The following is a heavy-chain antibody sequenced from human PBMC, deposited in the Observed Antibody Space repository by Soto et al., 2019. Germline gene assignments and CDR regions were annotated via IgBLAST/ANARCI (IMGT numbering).Heavy chain of an antibody. CDR3: ARGKAWPTIYYYYYGMDV. CDR1: GGSFSGYY. V-gene: IGHV4-34*01. Sequence: KPSETLSLTCAVYGGSFSGYYWSWIRQPPGKGLEWIGEINHSGSTNYNPSLKSRVTISVDTSKNQFSLKLSSVTAADTAVYYCARGKAWPTIYYYYYGMDVRGQGTTVTVSS. J-gene: IGHJ6*02. CDR2: INHSGST.